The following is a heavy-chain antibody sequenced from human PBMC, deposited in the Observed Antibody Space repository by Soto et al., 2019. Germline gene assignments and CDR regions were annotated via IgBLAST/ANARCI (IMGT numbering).Heavy chain of an antibody. J-gene: IGHJ5*02. V-gene: IGHV4-31*03. D-gene: IGHD4-4*01. CDR1: GGSISSGGYY. Sequence: SETLSLTCTVSGGSISSGGYYWSWIRQHPGKGLEWIGYIYYSGSTYYNPSLKSRVTISVDTSKNQFSLKLSSVTAADTAVYYCARLLAYSNYVRWFDPWGQGTLVTVSS. CDR3: ARLLAYSNYVRWFDP. CDR2: IYYSGST.